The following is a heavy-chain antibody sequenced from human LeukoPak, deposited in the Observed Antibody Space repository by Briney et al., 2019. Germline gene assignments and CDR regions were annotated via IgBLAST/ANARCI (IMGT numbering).Heavy chain of an antibody. CDR2: ISAYNGNT. J-gene: IGHJ4*02. Sequence: ASVKVSCKASGYSFTSYGISWVREAPGQGLEWMGWISAYNGNTNYAQKLQGRVTMTTDRSTSTAYMELRSLRSDDTAVYYCARVGFVAAAADYWGQGTLVTVSS. V-gene: IGHV1-18*01. D-gene: IGHD6-13*01. CDR3: ARVGFVAAAADY. CDR1: GYSFTSYG.